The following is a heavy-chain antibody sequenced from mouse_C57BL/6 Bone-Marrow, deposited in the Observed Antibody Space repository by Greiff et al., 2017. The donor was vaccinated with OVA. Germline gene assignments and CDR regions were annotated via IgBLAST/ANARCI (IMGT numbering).Heavy chain of an antibody. V-gene: IGHV8-8*01. Sequence: QVTLKVSGPGILQPSQTLSLTCSFSGFSLSTFGMGVGWIRQPSGKGLEWLAPIWWDDDKYYNPALKSRLTIFKDTSKNQVFLKLANVDTADTATDYWAITTAYYAMDYWGQGTSVTVSS. CDR2: IWWDDDK. J-gene: IGHJ4*01. D-gene: IGHD1-2*01. CDR3: AITTAYYAMDY. CDR1: GFSLSTFGMG.